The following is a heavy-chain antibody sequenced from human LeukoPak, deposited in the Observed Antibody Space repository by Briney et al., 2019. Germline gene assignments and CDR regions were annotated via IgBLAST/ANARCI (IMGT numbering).Heavy chain of an antibody. CDR2: IYHSGST. CDR3: ARVSFYCSSTSCSGAYGMDV. Sequence: SQTLSLTCAVSGGSISSGGYSWSWIRQPPGKGLEWIGYIYHSGSTYYNPSLKSRVTISVDRSKNQFSLKLSSATAADTAVYYCARVSFYCSSTSCSGAYGMDVWGQGTTVTVSS. V-gene: IGHV4-30-2*01. J-gene: IGHJ6*02. D-gene: IGHD2-2*01. CDR1: GGSISSGGYS.